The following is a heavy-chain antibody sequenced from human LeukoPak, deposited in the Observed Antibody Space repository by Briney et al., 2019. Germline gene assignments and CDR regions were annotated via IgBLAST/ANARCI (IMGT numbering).Heavy chain of an antibody. D-gene: IGHD6-6*01. CDR3: AKESSSRAYYYYMDV. J-gene: IGHJ6*03. CDR1: GFTFSSYG. Sequence: GGSLRLSCAASGFTFSSYGMHWVRQAPGKGLGWVAFIGYDGSNKYYADSVKGRFTISRDNSKNTLYLQMNSLRAEDTAVYYCAKESSSRAYYYYMDVWGKGTTVTVSS. CDR2: IGYDGSNK. V-gene: IGHV3-30*02.